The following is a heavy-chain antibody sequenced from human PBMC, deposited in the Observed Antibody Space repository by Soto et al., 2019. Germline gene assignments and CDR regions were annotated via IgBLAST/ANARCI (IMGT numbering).Heavy chain of an antibody. J-gene: IGHJ3*02. CDR3: AREEIFVLMVYDKNDAFDI. D-gene: IGHD2-8*01. CDR2: ISSSSSTI. V-gene: IGHV3-48*01. Sequence: GGSLRLSCAASGFTFSSYSMNWVRQAPGKGLEWVSYISSSSSTIYYADSVKGRFIISRDNAQNSLYLQMNSLRAEDTAVYYCAREEIFVLMVYDKNDAFDIWGQGTMVTVSS. CDR1: GFTFSSYS.